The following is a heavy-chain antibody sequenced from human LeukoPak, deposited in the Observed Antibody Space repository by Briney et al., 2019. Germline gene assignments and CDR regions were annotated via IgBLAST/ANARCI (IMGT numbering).Heavy chain of an antibody. CDR2: ISSSGSTI. J-gene: IGHJ4*02. D-gene: IGHD2-8*01. V-gene: IGHV3-48*03. Sequence: PGGSLRLSCAASGFTFSSYEMNWVRQAPGKGLEWVSYISSSGSTIYYADSVKGRFTMSRDNAKNSLYLQMNSLRAEDTAVYYCARDGLGYCTNGVCYGSYFDSWGQGTLVTVSS. CDR3: ARDGLGYCTNGVCYGSYFDS. CDR1: GFTFSSYE.